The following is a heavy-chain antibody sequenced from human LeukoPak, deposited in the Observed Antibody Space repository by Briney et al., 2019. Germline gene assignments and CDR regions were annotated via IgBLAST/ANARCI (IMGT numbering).Heavy chain of an antibody. CDR2: IVVGSGNT. CDR1: GFTFTSSA. Sequence: SVKVSCKASGFTFTSSAMQWVRQARGQRLEWIGWIVVGSGNTNYAQKFQERVTITRDMSTSTAYMELSSLRSEDTAVYYCARDSPPIHYDSSGYYTNWFDPWGQGTLVTVSS. J-gene: IGHJ5*02. CDR3: ARDSPPIHYDSSGYYTNWFDP. V-gene: IGHV1-58*02. D-gene: IGHD3-22*01.